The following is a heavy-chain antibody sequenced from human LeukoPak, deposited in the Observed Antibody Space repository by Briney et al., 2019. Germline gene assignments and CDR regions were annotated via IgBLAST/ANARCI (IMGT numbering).Heavy chain of an antibody. J-gene: IGHJ6*04. V-gene: IGHV3-30*03. CDR1: GFTFGSYG. D-gene: IGHD3-10*02. CDR3: ARMFVSYAMDV. Sequence: GGSLRLSCAASGFTFGSYGMHWVRQAPGKGLEWVALISYDGSSKYYADSVKGRFTISRDNSKSTLNLQMNSLRAGDTAVYYCARMFVSYAMDVWGEGTRSPSPQ. CDR2: ISYDGSSK.